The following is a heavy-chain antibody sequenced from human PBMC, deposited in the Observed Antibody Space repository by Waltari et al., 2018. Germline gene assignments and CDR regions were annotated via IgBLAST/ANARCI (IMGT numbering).Heavy chain of an antibody. CDR1: GDSITNYY. Sequence: QVQLQESGPRLVKPSETLSLPCTVSGDSITNYYWSWIRQPPGKGLEYIGYISYSGSTYYNPSLNSRVTMSVDTSKNQFSLKLTSVTAADTAVYYCARVMGHFDFWGQGTLVTVSP. CDR2: ISYSGST. J-gene: IGHJ4*02. CDR3: ARVMGHFDF. V-gene: IGHV4-59*01.